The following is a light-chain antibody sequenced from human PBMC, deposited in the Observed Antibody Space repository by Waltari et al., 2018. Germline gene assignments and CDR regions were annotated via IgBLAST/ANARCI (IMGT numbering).Light chain of an antibody. V-gene: IGKV1-39*01. CDR3: QQSYSTPWT. CDR1: QSISSY. J-gene: IGKJ1*01. Sequence: IQMTQSPSSLSASVGDRVTITCRASQSISSYLNWYQQKPGKAPKLLIYAASSLQSWVPSRFSGSGSGTDFTLTISSLQPEDFATYYCQQSYSTPWTFGQGTKVEIK. CDR2: AAS.